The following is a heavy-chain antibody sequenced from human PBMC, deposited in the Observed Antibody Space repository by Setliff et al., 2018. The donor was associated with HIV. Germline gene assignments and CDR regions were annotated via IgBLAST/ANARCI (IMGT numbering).Heavy chain of an antibody. V-gene: IGHV4-31*03. J-gene: IGHJ5*02. Sequence: PSETLSLTCTVSNASISSGGFYWSWVRQHPGKGLEWIGYIYYTGSTYYNPSLKSRVSISVDTSKNQFSLKLTSVTAADTAMYYCVKAVAAPSWFDPWGQGTLVTVTS. CDR1: NASISSGGFY. CDR2: IYYTGST. CDR3: VKAVAAPSWFDP. D-gene: IGHD2-15*01.